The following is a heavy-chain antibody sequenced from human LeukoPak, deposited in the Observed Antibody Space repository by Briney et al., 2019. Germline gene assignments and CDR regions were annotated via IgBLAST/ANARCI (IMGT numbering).Heavy chain of an antibody. J-gene: IGHJ5*02. CDR3: ARVYSGYGRYGFDP. Sequence: SETLSLTCAVYGGSFSGYYWSWIRQPPGKGLEWIGEINHSGSTNYNPSLKSRVTISVDTSKNQFSLKLSSVTAADTAVYYCARVYSGYGRYGFDPWGQGTLVTVSS. D-gene: IGHD5-12*01. CDR1: GGSFSGYY. V-gene: IGHV4-34*01. CDR2: INHSGST.